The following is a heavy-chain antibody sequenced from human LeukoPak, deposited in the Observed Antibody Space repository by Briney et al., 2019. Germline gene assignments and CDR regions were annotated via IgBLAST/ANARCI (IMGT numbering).Heavy chain of an antibody. Sequence: GRSLRLSCAASGFTFSSYAMSWVRQAPGKGLEWVSAISGSGGSTYYADSVKGRFTISRDNSKNTLYLQMNSLRAEDTAVYYCAKVGGTSDYYGMDVWGKGTTVTVSS. V-gene: IGHV3-23*01. J-gene: IGHJ6*04. CDR1: GFTFSSYA. D-gene: IGHD2-2*01. CDR2: ISGSGGST. CDR3: AKVGGTSDYYGMDV.